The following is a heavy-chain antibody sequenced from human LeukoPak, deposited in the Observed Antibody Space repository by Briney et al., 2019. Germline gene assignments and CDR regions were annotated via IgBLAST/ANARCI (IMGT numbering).Heavy chain of an antibody. CDR3: ASYYNVVFDY. CDR1: GGSISSSSYY. D-gene: IGHD3-10*01. CDR2: IYYSGST. Sequence: PSETLSLTCIVSGGSISSSSYYWGWIRQPLGKGLEWIGSIYYSGSTYYNPSLKSRVTISVDTSKNQFSLKLSSVTAADTAVYYCASYYNVVFDYWGQGTLVTVSS. J-gene: IGHJ4*02. V-gene: IGHV4-39*01.